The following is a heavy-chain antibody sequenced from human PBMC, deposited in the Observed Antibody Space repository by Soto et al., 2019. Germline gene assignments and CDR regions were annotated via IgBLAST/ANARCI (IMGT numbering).Heavy chain of an antibody. J-gene: IGHJ4*02. V-gene: IGHV3-23*01. D-gene: IGHD2-21*01. Sequence: EVQLLESGGGLVQPGGSLRLSCAVSGFTFTNYAITWVLQAPGKGLEGVSSIPANGDCTYYADSVEGRCTISRDHSTSTLFLQMSSLRAEDTAVYSCAPVWRFFNIPPDVEYWGQGTLVTVSS. CDR3: APVWRFFNIPPDVEY. CDR2: IPANGDCT. CDR1: GFTFTNYA.